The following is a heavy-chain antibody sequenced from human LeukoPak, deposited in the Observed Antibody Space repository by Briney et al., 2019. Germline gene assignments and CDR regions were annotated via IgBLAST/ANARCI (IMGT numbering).Heavy chain of an antibody. D-gene: IGHD6-19*01. Sequence: PGGSLRLSCAASGFTFSGYDMHWVRQATGKGLEWVSAIGTAGDTYYPGSVKGRFTISRENAKNSLYLQMNSLRAGDTAVYYCATGSGWYPFDYWGRGTLVTVSS. CDR3: ATGSGWYPFDY. CDR1: GFTFSGYD. CDR2: IGTAGDT. V-gene: IGHV3-13*01. J-gene: IGHJ4*02.